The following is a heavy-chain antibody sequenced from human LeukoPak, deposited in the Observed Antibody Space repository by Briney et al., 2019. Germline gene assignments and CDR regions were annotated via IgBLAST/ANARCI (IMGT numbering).Heavy chain of an antibody. V-gene: IGHV3-7*01. CDR2: IKQYGSEK. CDR3: AREWCSSTSCYRPPPDYMDL. CDR1: GFTFSSYW. J-gene: IGHJ6*03. D-gene: IGHD2-2*01. Sequence: GGSLRLSCAASGFTFSSYWMIWVRESPGKGREGVANIKQYGSEKYYVDSVKGRFTISRDNHEDSRYLKMNSLRAEDTAVYDCAREWCSSTSCYRPPPDYMDLWGKGTTVTVSS.